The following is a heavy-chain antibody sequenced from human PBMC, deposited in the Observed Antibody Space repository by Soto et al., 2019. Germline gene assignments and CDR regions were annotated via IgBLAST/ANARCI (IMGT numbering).Heavy chain of an antibody. CDR1: GFTFSNAW. D-gene: IGHD6-13*01. Sequence: EVQLVESGGGLVKPGGSLRLSCAASGFTFSNAWMSWVRQAPGKGLEWVGRIKSKTDGGTTDYAAPVKGRFTISRDDSTNTLYLQMNSLKTADTAVYYCTTDNFSAAGISVSDWFDPWGQGTLVTVSS. J-gene: IGHJ5*02. CDR2: IKSKTDGGTT. CDR3: TTDNFSAAGISVSDWFDP. V-gene: IGHV3-15*01.